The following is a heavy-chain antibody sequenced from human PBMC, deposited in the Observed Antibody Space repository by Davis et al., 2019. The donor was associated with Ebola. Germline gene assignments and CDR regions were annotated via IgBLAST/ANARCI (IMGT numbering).Heavy chain of an antibody. CDR2: INPSGGST. D-gene: IGHD2-2*01. J-gene: IGHJ5*02. CDR1: GYTFTSYY. CDR3: ARGWRVVVPAAMGGYNWFDP. Sequence: AASVKVSCKASGYTFTSYYMHWVRQAPGQGLEWMGIINPSGGSTSYAQKFQGRVTMTRDTSTSTVYMELSSLRSEDTAVYYCARGWRVVVPAAMGGYNWFDPWGQGTLVTVSS. V-gene: IGHV1-46*01.